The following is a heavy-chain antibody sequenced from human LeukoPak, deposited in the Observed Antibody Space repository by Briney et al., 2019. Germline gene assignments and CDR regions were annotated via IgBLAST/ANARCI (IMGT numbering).Heavy chain of an antibody. CDR2: ISSNGGST. CDR3: AVIKSLSY. D-gene: IGHD3-10*01. CDR1: GFTFSCYA. Sequence: GSLRLSCAASGFTFSCYAMHLVRQAPGKGLEYVSAISSNGGSTYYANSVKGRFTISRDNSKNTLYLQMGSLRAEDMAVYYCAVIKSLSYWGQGTLVTVSS. V-gene: IGHV3-64*01. J-gene: IGHJ4*02.